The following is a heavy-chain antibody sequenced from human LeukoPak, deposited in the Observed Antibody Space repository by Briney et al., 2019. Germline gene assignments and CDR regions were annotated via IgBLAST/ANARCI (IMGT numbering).Heavy chain of an antibody. J-gene: IGHJ3*02. CDR1: GFNFSSYA. CDR2: ISYGGIDK. Sequence: GGSLRLSCAASGFNFSSYAMHWVRQAPGVGLEWVGLISYGGIDKSYADSVKGRFTISRDSSKRTLYLQMNSLRAEDTAMYYCARESWSDSVAFDIWGLGTMVIVSS. D-gene: IGHD3-3*01. V-gene: IGHV3-30*04. CDR3: ARESWSDSVAFDI.